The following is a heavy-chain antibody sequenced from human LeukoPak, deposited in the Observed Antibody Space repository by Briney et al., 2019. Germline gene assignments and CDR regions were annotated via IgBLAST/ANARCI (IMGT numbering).Heavy chain of an antibody. V-gene: IGHV4-34*01. J-gene: IGHJ3*02. Sequence: MASETLSLTCAVYGGSFSGYYWSWIRQPPGKGLEWIGEINHSGSTNYNPSLKSRVTISVDTSKNQFSLKLSSVTAADTAVYYCARAYCSGASCRDAFDIWGQGTMVTVSS. CDR1: GGSFSGYY. CDR3: ARAYCSGASCRDAFDI. D-gene: IGHD2-15*01. CDR2: INHSGST.